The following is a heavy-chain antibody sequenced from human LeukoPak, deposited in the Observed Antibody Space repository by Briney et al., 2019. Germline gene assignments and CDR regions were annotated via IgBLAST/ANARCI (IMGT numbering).Heavy chain of an antibody. Sequence: SETLSLTCAVYGGSFSGYYWSWIRQPPGKGLEWIGEINHSGSTNYNPSLKSRVTISVDTSKNQFSLKLSSVTAADTAVYYCARERVTVVPAAMFDPRGQGTLVTVSS. V-gene: IGHV4-34*01. D-gene: IGHD2-2*01. CDR1: GGSFSGYY. CDR3: ARERVTVVPAAMFDP. CDR2: INHSGST. J-gene: IGHJ5*02.